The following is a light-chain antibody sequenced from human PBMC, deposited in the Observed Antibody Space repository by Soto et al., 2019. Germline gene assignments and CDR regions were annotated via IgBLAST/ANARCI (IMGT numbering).Light chain of an antibody. J-gene: IGLJ1*01. CDR3: SSYTSSSTLV. CDR1: SSDIGGHDD. CDR2: GVT. V-gene: IGLV2-14*03. Sequence: QSALTQPASVSGSPGQSITISCTGTSSDIGGHDDVSWYQQHPGKVPKLLIYGVTDRPSGVSNRFSGSKSGNVASLTISGLQAEDEADYYCSSYTSSSTLVFGTGTKVTVL.